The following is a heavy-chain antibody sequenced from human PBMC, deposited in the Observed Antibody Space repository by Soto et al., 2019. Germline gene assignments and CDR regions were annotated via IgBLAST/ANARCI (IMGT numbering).Heavy chain of an antibody. CDR3: VREEAIAVAGPETYYYYGMDV. D-gene: IGHD6-19*01. V-gene: IGHV3-53*01. CDR1: GFTVSSNY. CDR2: IYSGGST. Sequence: GGSLRLSCAASGFTVSSNYMSWVRQAPGKGLEWVSVIYSGGSTYYADSVKGRFTISRDNSKNTLYLQMNSLRAEDTAVYYCVREEAIAVAGPETYYYYGMDVWGQGTTVTVSS. J-gene: IGHJ6*02.